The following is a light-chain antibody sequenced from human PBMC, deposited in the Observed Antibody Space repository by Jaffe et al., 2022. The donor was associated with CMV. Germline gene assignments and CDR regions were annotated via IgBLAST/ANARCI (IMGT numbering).Light chain of an antibody. CDR1: QSVSSN. V-gene: IGKV3-15*01. CDR3: QQYNNWPLWEQGT. Sequence: EIVMTQSPATLSVSPGERATLSCRASQSVSSNLAWYQQKPGQAPRLLIYGASTRATGIPARFSGSGSGTEFTLTISSLQSEDFAVYYCQQYNNWPLWEQGTFGQGTKLEIK. CDR2: GAS. J-gene: IGKJ2*02.